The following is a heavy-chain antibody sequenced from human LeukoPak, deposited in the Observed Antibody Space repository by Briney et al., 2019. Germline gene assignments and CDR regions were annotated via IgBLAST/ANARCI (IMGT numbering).Heavy chain of an antibody. J-gene: IGHJ3*02. CDR1: GGSISSYY. CDR2: IYYSGST. V-gene: IGHV4-59*01. Sequence: SETLSLTCTVSGGSISSYYWSWIRQPPGKGLEWIGYIYYSGSTNYNPSLKSRVTISVDTSKNQFSLKLSSVTAADTAVYYCARVGRDVPVDAFDIWGQGTMVTVSS. CDR3: ARVGRDVPVDAFDI. D-gene: IGHD2-2*01.